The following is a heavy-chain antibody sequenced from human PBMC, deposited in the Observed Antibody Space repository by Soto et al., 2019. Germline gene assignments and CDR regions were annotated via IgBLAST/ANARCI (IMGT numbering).Heavy chain of an antibody. J-gene: IGHJ5*01. CDR1: GFTFSSYG. Sequence: QVELVEAGGGVVQPGGSLRLACAASGFTFSSYGMHWVRQAPGTGLEWGAVIWFDGSKEFYAASVEGRFTISRDNSKNRVYLEMNSPRDVDTAVYYCARAVPAAKGWFDSWGQGTLVTVSS. D-gene: IGHD2-2*01. V-gene: IGHV3-33*01. CDR2: IWFDGSKE. CDR3: ARAVPAAKGWFDS.